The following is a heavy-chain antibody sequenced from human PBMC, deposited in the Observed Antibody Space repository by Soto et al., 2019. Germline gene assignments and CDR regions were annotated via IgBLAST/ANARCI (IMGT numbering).Heavy chain of an antibody. V-gene: IGHV3-23*01. D-gene: IGHD2-15*01. Sequence: EVQLLESGGGLVQPGGSLRLSCAASGFTFNNYAMTWVRQAPGKGLEWVSGISGGGGRTYYAGSVKGRFTVSRDISKNTLYLQMDSLRAEDTALYYCAKYAGIVVVVATVSAPLDYWGQGTLVTVSS. J-gene: IGHJ4*02. CDR3: AKYAGIVVVVATVSAPLDY. CDR2: ISGGGGRT. CDR1: GFTFNNYA.